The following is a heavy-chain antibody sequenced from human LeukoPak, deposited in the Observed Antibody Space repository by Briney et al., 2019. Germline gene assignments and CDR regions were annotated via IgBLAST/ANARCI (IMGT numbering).Heavy chain of an antibody. CDR3: ARVSYDSSGYYYFP. CDR1: GFTFRNYV. J-gene: IGHJ5*02. V-gene: IGHV3-33*08. CDR2: IWYDGSNK. D-gene: IGHD3-22*01. Sequence: GGSLRLSCAASGFTFRNYVIHWVRQAPGKGLEWVAVIWYDGSNKYCADSVKGRFTISRDNSKNTLYLQMNSLRAEDTAVYYCARVSYDSSGYYYFPWGQGTLVTVSS.